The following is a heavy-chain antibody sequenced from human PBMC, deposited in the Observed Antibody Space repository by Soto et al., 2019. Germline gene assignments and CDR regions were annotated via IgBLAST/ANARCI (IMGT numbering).Heavy chain of an antibody. D-gene: IGHD3-16*01. J-gene: IGHJ4*02. CDR3: APPGGTADN. CDR2: ISGSGDTT. CDR1: GFTFSRYP. Sequence: EAQLLESGGGLVQPGGSLRLSCATSGFTFSRYPMTWVRQAPGKGLEWVSCISGSGDTTYYGDAVRGRFTISRDNSKNTRHLQMNSLRAGDTAVYYCAPPGGTADNWGRGTLVTVSS. V-gene: IGHV3-23*01.